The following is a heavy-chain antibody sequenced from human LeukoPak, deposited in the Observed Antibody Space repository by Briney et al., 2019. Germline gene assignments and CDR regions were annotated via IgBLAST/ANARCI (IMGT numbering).Heavy chain of an antibody. Sequence: GGSLRLSFAASGFTVSSNYMSWVRQAPGKGLEWVSVIYSGGSTYYADSVKGRFTISRDNSKNTLYLQMNSLRAEDTAVYYCARDAVVVVPATSRSYYYYYYYMDVWGKGTTVTVSS. CDR3: ARDAVVVVPATSRSYYYYYYYMDV. CDR2: IYSGGST. V-gene: IGHV3-53*01. J-gene: IGHJ6*03. CDR1: GFTVSSNY. D-gene: IGHD2-2*01.